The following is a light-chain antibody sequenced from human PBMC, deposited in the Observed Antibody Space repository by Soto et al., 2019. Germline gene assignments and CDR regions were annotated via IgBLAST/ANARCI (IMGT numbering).Light chain of an antibody. CDR3: QQRSTWPT. Sequence: EFVFTQSPCTLSLSPGERATLSCRASQTVRNNYLAWYQHKPGQAPRLLIYDASNRATGIPARFSGSGSGTDFTLTISILEPEDFAVYYCQQRSTWPTFGQGTRLEIK. V-gene: IGKV3-11*01. CDR2: DAS. CDR1: QTVRNNY. J-gene: IGKJ5*01.